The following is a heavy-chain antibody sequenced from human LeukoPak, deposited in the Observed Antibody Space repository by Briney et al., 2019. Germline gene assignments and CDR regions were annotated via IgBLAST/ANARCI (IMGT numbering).Heavy chain of an antibody. CDR3: ARSSFGELFF. Sequence: GGSLRLSCAASGFTVNRTYMSWVRQAPGRGLEWVSVIYSGGATYYSDSVKGRFTISRDNSKNTVSLQMNSLRAADTAVYYCARSSFGELFFRGQGTLATVSS. CDR2: IYSGGAT. J-gene: IGHJ4*02. V-gene: IGHV3-66*01. CDR1: GFTVNRTY. D-gene: IGHD3-10*01.